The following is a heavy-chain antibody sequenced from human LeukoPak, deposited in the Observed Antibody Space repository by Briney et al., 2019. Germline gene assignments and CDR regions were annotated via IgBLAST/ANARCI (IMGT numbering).Heavy chain of an antibody. CDR3: ARAPGFDWFDP. V-gene: IGHV4-39*07. J-gene: IGHJ5*02. Sequence: SETLSLTCTVSGGSISSSSYYWGWIRQPPGKGLEWIGSIYYSGSTYYNPSLKSRVTISVDTSKNQFSLKLSSVTAADTAVYYCARAPGFDWFDPWGQGTLVTVSS. CDR2: IYYSGST. D-gene: IGHD1-1*01. CDR1: GGSISSSSYY.